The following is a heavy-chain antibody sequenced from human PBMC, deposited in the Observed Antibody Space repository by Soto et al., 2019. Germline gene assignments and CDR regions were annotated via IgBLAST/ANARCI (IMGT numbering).Heavy chain of an antibody. V-gene: IGHV3-72*01. J-gene: IGHJ1*01. CDR1: GFTFSDYT. Sequence: EVQVVESGGGLVQPGGSLRLSCAASGFTFSDYTMDWVRQAPGKGLEWVGRGRGKANTYTTEYAASVKGRFTISREGLKTSLYLQMNRRKTENRAVYYCPVDIGGTESHWAQGPL. CDR3: PVDIGGTESH. CDR2: GRGKANTYTT. D-gene: IGHD5-12*01.